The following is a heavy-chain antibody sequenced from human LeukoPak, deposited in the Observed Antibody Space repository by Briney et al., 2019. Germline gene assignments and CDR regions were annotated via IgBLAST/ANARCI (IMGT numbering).Heavy chain of an antibody. CDR1: GDSISSSSYY. CDR3: ARDSPYYYGSGSYYYYYYMDV. D-gene: IGHD3-10*01. J-gene: IGHJ6*03. CDR2: IYYSGVT. Sequence: SETLSLTCTVSGDSISSSSYYWGWIRQPPGKGLEWIGSIYYSGVTHDNPSLRSRVTISVDTSNNQFSLKLSSVTAADTAVYYCARDSPYYYGSGSYYYYYYMDVWGKGTTVTISS. V-gene: IGHV4-39*07.